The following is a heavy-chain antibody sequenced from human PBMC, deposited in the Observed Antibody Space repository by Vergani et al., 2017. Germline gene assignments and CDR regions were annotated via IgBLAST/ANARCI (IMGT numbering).Heavy chain of an antibody. V-gene: IGHV3-11*01. D-gene: IGHD3-22*01. Sequence: QVQLVESGGGLVKPGGSLRLSCAASGFTFSDYYMSWIRQAPGKGLEWVSYISSSGSTIYYADSVKGRFTISRDNAKNSLYLQMNSLRAEDTAVYYCARNEYYYDSSGYYSSDRYYMDVWGKGTTVTVSS. CDR2: ISSSGSTI. J-gene: IGHJ6*03. CDR1: GFTFSDYY. CDR3: ARNEYYYDSSGYYSSDRYYMDV.